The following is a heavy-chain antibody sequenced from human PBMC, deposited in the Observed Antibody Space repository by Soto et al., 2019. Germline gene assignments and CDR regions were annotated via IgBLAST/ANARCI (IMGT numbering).Heavy chain of an antibody. V-gene: IGHV1-18*04. CDR1: GYTFTSYG. Sequence: QVQLVQSGAEVKKPGAAVKVSCKASGYTFTSYGISWVRQAPGQGLAWIGWIRAYNGNTNYAQKLQGRVAMITNTSARTAYTELRRLRCDNTAVYYCARRSTSYCYDSRRSDAFDIWGQGTMVTVSS. D-gene: IGHD3-22*01. CDR2: IRAYNGNT. J-gene: IGHJ3*02. CDR3: ARRSTSYCYDSRRSDAFDI.